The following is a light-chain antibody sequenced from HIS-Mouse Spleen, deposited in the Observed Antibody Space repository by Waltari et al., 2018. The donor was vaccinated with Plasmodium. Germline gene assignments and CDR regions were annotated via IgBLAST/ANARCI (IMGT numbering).Light chain of an antibody. CDR3: YSTDSSGNHRV. Sequence: SYELTQPPSVSVSPGQTARITCSGDALPKKYAYWYQQKSGQAPVLVIYEGSKRPSGIPERFSGSSSGTMATVTISGAQVEDEADYYCYSTDSSGNHRVFGGGTKLTVL. CDR1: ALPKKY. CDR2: EGS. J-gene: IGLJ3*02. V-gene: IGLV3-10*01.